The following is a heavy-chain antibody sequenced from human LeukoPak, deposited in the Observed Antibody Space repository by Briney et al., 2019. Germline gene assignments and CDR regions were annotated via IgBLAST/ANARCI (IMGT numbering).Heavy chain of an antibody. CDR1: GGSISSGSYY. Sequence: PSQTLSLTCTVSGGSISSGSYYWSWIRQPAGKGLEWIGRIYTSGSTNYNPSLKSRVTISVDTSKNQFSLKLSSVTAADTAVYYCARVLNVYDAFDIWGQGTMVTVSS. CDR2: IYTSGST. D-gene: IGHD1-14*01. CDR3: ARVLNVYDAFDI. V-gene: IGHV4-61*02. J-gene: IGHJ3*02.